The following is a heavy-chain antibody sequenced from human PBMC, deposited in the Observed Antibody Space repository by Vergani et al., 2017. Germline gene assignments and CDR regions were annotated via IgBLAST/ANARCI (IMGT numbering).Heavy chain of an antibody. D-gene: IGHD3-10*01. CDR3: ARVQVRGVYYYGMDV. CDR2: ISGSGGST. CDR1: GFTFSSYA. J-gene: IGHJ6*02. Sequence: EVQLLESGGGLVQPGGSLRLSCAASGFTFSSYAMSWVRQAPGKGLEWVSAISGSGGSTYYADSVKGRFTISRDNSKNTLYLQMNSLRAEDTAVYYCARVQVRGVYYYGMDVWGQGTTVTVSS. V-gene: IGHV3-23*01.